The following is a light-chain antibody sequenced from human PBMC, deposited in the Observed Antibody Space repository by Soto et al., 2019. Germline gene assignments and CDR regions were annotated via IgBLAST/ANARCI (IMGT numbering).Light chain of an antibody. CDR2: DAS. Sequence: SPSSLSASVGDRVTITCRASQSISTYLAWYQQKPGQAPRLLIFDASKRATGIPARFSGSGSGTDFTLTISSLETEDLAVYYCQHRSNWPSWTFGAGTKGDIK. CDR1: QSISTY. V-gene: IGKV3-11*01. J-gene: IGKJ1*01. CDR3: QHRSNWPSWT.